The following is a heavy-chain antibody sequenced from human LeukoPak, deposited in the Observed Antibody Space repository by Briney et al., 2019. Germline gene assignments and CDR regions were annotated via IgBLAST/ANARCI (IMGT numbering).Heavy chain of an antibody. Sequence: ASVRVSCKASGYTFSGDYMHWVRQAPGQGLEWMGWINPNSGGTNYAQKFQGRVTMTRDTSISTAYMELSRLRSDDTAVYYCARPQYSSSSRYFQHWGQGTLVTVSS. V-gene: IGHV1-2*02. J-gene: IGHJ1*01. CDR2: INPNSGGT. CDR3: ARPQYSSSSRYFQH. D-gene: IGHD6-6*01. CDR1: GYTFSGDY.